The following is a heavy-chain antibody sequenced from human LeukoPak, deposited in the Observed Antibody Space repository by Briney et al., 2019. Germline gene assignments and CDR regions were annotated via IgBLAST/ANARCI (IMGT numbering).Heavy chain of an antibody. J-gene: IGHJ5*02. CDR1: GGSFSGYY. D-gene: IGHD2-15*01. CDR3: ARRVVAATLDYNWFDP. V-gene: IGHV4-34*01. CDR2: INHSGST. Sequence: SETLSLTCAVYGGSFSGYYWSWIRQPPGKGLEWIGEINHSGSTNYNPSLKSRVTISVDTSKNQFSLKLSSVTAADTAVYYCARRVVAATLDYNWFDPWGQGTLVTVSS.